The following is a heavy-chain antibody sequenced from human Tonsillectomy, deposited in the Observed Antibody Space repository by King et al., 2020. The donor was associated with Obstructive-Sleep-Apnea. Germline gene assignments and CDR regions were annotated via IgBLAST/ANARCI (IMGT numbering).Heavy chain of an antibody. D-gene: IGHD4-17*01. Sequence: VQLVESGGSLVKPGGSLRLSCAASGFPFNDAWMSWVRQAPGEGLEWVGLIESHGGGGAADFAAPVQGRFTISRDDSKNTWYLQMNSLKTEDTAVYYCTWMTTVATIDYWGKGILVTVSS. V-gene: IGHV3-15*04. CDR2: IESHGGGGAA. CDR3: TWMTTVATIDY. J-gene: IGHJ4*02. CDR1: GFPFNDAW.